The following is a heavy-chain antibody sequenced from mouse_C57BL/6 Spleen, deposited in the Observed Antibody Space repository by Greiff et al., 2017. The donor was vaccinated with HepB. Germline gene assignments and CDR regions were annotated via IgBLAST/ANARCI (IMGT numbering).Heavy chain of an antibody. CDR2: ISYDGSN. CDR1: GYSITSGYY. CDR3: ARDRYYGSSYGYFDV. D-gene: IGHD1-1*01. V-gene: IGHV3-6*01. J-gene: IGHJ1*03. Sequence: EVKLEESGPGLVKPSQSLSLTCSVTGYSITSGYYWNWIRQFPGNKLEWMGYISYDGSNNYNPSLNNRISITRDTSKNQFFLKLNSVTTEDTATYYWARDRYYGSSYGYFDVWGTGTTVTVSS.